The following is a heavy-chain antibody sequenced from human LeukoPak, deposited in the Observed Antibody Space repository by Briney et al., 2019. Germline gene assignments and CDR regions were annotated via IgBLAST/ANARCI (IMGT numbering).Heavy chain of an antibody. V-gene: IGHV4-30-2*01. J-gene: IGHJ4*02. CDR1: GGSISSGGYY. Sequence: PSETLSLTCTVSGGSISSGGYYWSWIRQPPGKGLEWIGYIYHSGSTYYNPSLKSRVTISVDRSKNQFSLKLSSVTAADTAVYYCARFPWDSGYWGQGTLVTVSS. CDR2: IYHSGST. CDR3: ARFPWDSGY. D-gene: IGHD1-26*01.